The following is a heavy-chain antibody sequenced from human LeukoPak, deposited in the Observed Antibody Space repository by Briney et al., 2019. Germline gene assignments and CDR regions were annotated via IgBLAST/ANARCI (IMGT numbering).Heavy chain of an antibody. Sequence: SVKVSCKASGGTFSSYAISWVRQAPGQGLEWMGGVIPIFGTANYAQKFQGRVTITADESTSTAYMELSSLRSEDTAVYYCASGYYDSSGYYYVDYWGQGTLVTVSS. CDR1: GGTFSSYA. CDR3: ASGYYDSSGYYYVDY. D-gene: IGHD3-22*01. V-gene: IGHV1-69*13. CDR2: VIPIFGTA. J-gene: IGHJ4*02.